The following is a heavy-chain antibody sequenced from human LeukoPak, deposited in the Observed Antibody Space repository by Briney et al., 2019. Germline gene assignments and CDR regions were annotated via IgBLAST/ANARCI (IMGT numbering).Heavy chain of an antibody. Sequence: GGSLRLSCAASGFTFSDSYMTWIRQAPGKGLEWVSYISNSGSSIYYADSVKGRFTTSRDNAKSSLYLQMNSLRAEDTAVYFCGKLLRDDSRTLPAFDYWGQGTLVTVSS. J-gene: IGHJ4*02. V-gene: IGHV3-11*01. D-gene: IGHD3-22*01. CDR3: GKLLRDDSRTLPAFDY. CDR1: GFTFSDSY. CDR2: ISNSGSSI.